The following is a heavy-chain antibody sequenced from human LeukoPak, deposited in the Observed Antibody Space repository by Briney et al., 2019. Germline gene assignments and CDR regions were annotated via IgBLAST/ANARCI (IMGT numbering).Heavy chain of an antibody. Sequence: ASVKVSCKASGGSFRNSAFVWVRQAPGQGLDWMGGIIPVFGTPSYADNFQDRVTISADESTNTAYLDLSSLRSEDTAVYFCAILGDGRIGMGLLGSFDYWGQGTLVIVSP. V-gene: IGHV1-69*13. CDR1: GGSFRNSA. CDR2: IIPVFGTP. D-gene: IGHD2/OR15-2a*01. J-gene: IGHJ4*02. CDR3: AILGDGRIGMGLLGSFDY.